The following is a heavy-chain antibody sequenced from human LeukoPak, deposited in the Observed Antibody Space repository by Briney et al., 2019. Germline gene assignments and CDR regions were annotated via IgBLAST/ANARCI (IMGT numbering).Heavy chain of an antibody. D-gene: IGHD3-10*01. CDR3: ARVLWFGELADPFDI. Sequence: PSETLSLTCTVSGGSISSGSYYWSWIRQPAGKGLEWIGRIYTSGSTNYNPSLKSRVTMSVEMSKNQFSLKLSSVTAADTAVYYCARVLWFGELADPFDIWGQGTMVIVSS. J-gene: IGHJ3*02. CDR2: IYTSGST. CDR1: GGSISSGSYY. V-gene: IGHV4-61*02.